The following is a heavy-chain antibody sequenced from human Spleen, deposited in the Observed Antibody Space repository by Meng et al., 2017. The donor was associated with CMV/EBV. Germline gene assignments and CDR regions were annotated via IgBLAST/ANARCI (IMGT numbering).Heavy chain of an antibody. CDR1: GFTVGSSY. D-gene: IGHD2-2*01. CDR2: IYSGGGA. V-gene: IGHV3-53*01. CDR3: ARAVVPAAMWLWGGGWFDP. Sequence: GESLKISCAASGFTVGSSYMSWIRQAPGKGLEWVSVIYSGGGADFAYPVKGRFTISRDNSKNTLYLQMNSLRAEDTAVYYCARAVVPAAMWLWGGGWFDPWGQGTLVTVSS. J-gene: IGHJ5*02.